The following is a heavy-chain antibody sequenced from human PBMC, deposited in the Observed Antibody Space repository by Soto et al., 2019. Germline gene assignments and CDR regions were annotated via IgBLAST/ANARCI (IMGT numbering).Heavy chain of an antibody. J-gene: IGHJ5*02. V-gene: IGHV1-18*01. CDR2: ISAYNGNT. D-gene: IGHD6-19*01. CDR1: GYTFTSYG. CDR3: ARDRPGIAVAGSWFDP. Sequence: GASVKVSCKASGYTFTSYGISWVRQAPGQGLEWMGWISAYNGNTNYAQKLQGRVTMTTDTSTSTAYMELRSLRSDDTAVYYCARDRPGIAVAGSWFDPWGQGTLVTVSS.